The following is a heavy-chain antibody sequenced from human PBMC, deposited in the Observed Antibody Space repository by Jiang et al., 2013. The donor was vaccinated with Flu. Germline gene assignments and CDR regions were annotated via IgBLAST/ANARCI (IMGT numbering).Heavy chain of an antibody. V-gene: IGHV3-53*01. CDR3: AREGRGSDGTDYYFDY. J-gene: IGHJ4*02. CDR2: IYNSGNT. D-gene: IGHD1-14*01. Sequence: VQLLESGGGLIQPVGSLRLSCAVSGFTVSGNYMNWVRQAPGKGLEWVAVIYNSGNTNYADSVRGRVTISRDPSKNTVDLQMNSLRVDDTAVYYCAREGRGSDGTDYYFDYWGQGVPVTVAS. CDR1: GFTVSGNY.